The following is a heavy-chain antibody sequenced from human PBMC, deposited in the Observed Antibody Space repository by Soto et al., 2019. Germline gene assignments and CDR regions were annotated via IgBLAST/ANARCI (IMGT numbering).Heavy chain of an antibody. V-gene: IGHV1-58*01. J-gene: IGHJ6*02. CDR2: IVVGSGNT. Sequence: GASGKVSCKASGFTSTSSAVTWVLQARGQSLEWIGWIVVGSGNTNYAQKFQERVTITRDMSTSTAYMELSSLRSEDTAVYYCAAVIAAADNYYYYGMDVWGQGTTVTVSS. D-gene: IGHD6-13*01. CDR1: GFTSTSSA. CDR3: AAVIAAADNYYYYGMDV.